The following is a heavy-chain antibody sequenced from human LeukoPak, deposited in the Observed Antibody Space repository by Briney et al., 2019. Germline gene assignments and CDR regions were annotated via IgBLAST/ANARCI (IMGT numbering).Heavy chain of an antibody. D-gene: IGHD5-24*01. Sequence: GGSLRLSCAASGFTFISYGMHWVRQAPGKGLEWVAFIRYDGSNKYYTESVKGRFTISRDNSKNTLYLQMSSLRAEDTAVYYCARDLGMGTRIDCWGQRTLVTVS. V-gene: IGHV3-30*02. J-gene: IGHJ4*02. CDR2: IRYDGSNK. CDR3: ARDLGMGTRIDC. CDR1: GFTFISYG.